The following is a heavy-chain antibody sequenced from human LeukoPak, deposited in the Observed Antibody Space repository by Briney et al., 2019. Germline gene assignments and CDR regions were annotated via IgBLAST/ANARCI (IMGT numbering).Heavy chain of an antibody. CDR3: ASSRGGGYGNYFDY. Sequence: PSETLSLTCTVSGGSISSYYWSWIRQPAGKGLEWIGRIYTSGSTNYNPSLKSRVTMSVDAYKNQFSLKLSSVTAADAAVYYCASSRGGGYGNYFDYWGQGTLVTVSS. CDR1: GGSISSYY. CDR2: IYTSGST. V-gene: IGHV4-4*07. D-gene: IGHD1-1*01. J-gene: IGHJ4*02.